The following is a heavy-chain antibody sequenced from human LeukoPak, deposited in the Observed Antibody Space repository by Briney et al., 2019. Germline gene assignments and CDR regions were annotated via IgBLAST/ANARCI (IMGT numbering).Heavy chain of an antibody. D-gene: IGHD3-9*01. V-gene: IGHV3-9*01. CDR1: GFTFDEYA. CDR2: ISWNIGTI. CDR3: AKSARLVITVRSPMDV. J-gene: IGHJ6*02. Sequence: SLRLSCSASGFTFDEYAMHWVRQVPGKGPEWVSDISWNIGTIDYADAVKGRFTISRDNAKKSVFLQMNALRDEDTALYYCAKSARLVITVRSPMDVWGQGTTVTASS.